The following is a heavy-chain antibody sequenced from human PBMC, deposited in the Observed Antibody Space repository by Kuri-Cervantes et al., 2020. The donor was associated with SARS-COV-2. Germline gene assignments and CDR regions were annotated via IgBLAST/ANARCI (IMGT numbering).Heavy chain of an antibody. D-gene: IGHD6-19*01. CDR1: GYTFTSYG. CDR2: IDAGTGNT. Sequence: ASVKVSCKASGYTFTSYGISWVRQAPGQGLEWMGWIDAGTGNTKYSQNFQGRVTITRDTSGSTAYMEMSSLRSEDTALYYCAKWSGYSSGWSGPFDHWGQGTLVTVSS. J-gene: IGHJ4*02. CDR3: AKWSGYSSGWSGPFDH. V-gene: IGHV1-3*01.